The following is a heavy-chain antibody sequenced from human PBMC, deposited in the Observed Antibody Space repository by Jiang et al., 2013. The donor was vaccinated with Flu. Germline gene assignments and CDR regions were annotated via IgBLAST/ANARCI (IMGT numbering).Heavy chain of an antibody. Sequence: YGISWVRQAPGQGLEWMGWISAYNGNTNYAQKLQGRVTMTTDTSTSTAYMELRSLRSDDTAVYYCARDPIVGATGGNWFDPWGQGTLVTVSS. V-gene: IGHV1-18*01. CDR1: YG. CDR2: ISAYNGNT. J-gene: IGHJ5*02. D-gene: IGHD1-26*01. CDR3: ARDPIVGATGGNWFDP.